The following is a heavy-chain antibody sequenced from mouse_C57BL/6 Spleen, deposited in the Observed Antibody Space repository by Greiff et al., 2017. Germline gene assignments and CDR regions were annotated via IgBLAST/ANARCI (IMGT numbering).Heavy chain of an antibody. J-gene: IGHJ3*01. CDR1: EYEFPSHD. CDR3: ARQDYDYGWFAD. Sequence: EVQVVESGGGLVQPGESLKLSCESNEYEFPSHDMSWVRTTPEKRLELVAAINSDGGSTYYPDTMERRFIISRDNTKKTLDLQMSSLRSEDTALYYCARQDYDYGWFADWGQGTLVTVSA. CDR2: INSDGGST. V-gene: IGHV5-2*01. D-gene: IGHD2-4*01.